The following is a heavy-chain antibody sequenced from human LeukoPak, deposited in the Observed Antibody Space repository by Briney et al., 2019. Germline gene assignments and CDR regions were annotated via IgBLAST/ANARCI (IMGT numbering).Heavy chain of an antibody. D-gene: IGHD6-19*01. CDR1: GFTFSSYG. Sequence: GGSLRLSCAASGFTFSSYGMHWVRQAPGKGLEWVAFIRYDGSNKYYTDSVKGRFTISRDNSKNTLYLQMNSLRAEDTAVYYCARRSGIAVAGAFDYWGQGTLVTVSS. J-gene: IGHJ4*02. CDR3: ARRSGIAVAGAFDY. CDR2: IRYDGSNK. V-gene: IGHV3-30*02.